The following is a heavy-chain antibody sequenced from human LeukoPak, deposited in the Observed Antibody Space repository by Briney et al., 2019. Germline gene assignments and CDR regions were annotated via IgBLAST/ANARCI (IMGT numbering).Heavy chain of an antibody. CDR3: AREVSITMVRGVISHDAFDI. CDR2: ISGSGGST. V-gene: IGHV3-23*01. Sequence: GGSLRVYCAASGFTFSSYAMSWVRQAPGKGLEWVSAISGSGGSTYYADSVKGRFTISRDNSKNTLYLQMNSLRAEDTAVYYCAREVSITMVRGVISHDAFDIWGQGTMVTVSS. CDR1: GFTFSSYA. D-gene: IGHD3-10*01. J-gene: IGHJ3*02.